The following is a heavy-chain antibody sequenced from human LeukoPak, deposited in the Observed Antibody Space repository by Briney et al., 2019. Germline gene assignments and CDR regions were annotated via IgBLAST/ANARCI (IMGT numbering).Heavy chain of an antibody. D-gene: IGHD4/OR15-4a*01. J-gene: IGHJ4*02. CDR1: GGSISSSSYY. CDR3: ARDGGAPDY. CDR2: IYYSGST. Sequence: PSETLSLTCTVSGGSISSSSYYWGWIRQPPGKGLEWIGYIYYSGSTNYNPSLKSRVTISVDTSKNQFSLKLSSVTAADTAVYYCARDGGAPDYWGQGTLVTVSS. V-gene: IGHV4-61*01.